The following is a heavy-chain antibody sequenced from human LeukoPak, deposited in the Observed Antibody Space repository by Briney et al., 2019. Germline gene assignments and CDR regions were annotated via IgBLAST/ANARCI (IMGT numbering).Heavy chain of an antibody. CDR1: GYSISSGYY. J-gene: IGHJ6*03. D-gene: IGHD6-6*01. Sequence: SETLSLTCTVSGYSISSGYYWGWIRQPPGKGLEWIGSIYHSGSTYYNPSLKSRVTISVDTSKNQFSLKLSSVTAADTAVYYCARAGAARHYYYMDVWGKGTTATVSS. CDR3: ARAGAARHYYYMDV. V-gene: IGHV4-38-2*02. CDR2: IYHSGST.